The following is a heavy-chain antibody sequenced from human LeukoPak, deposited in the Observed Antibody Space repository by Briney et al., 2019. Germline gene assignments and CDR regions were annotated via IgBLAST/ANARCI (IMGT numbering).Heavy chain of an antibody. D-gene: IGHD1-26*01. CDR2: IIPIFGTA. CDR1: GGTFSSYA. J-gene: IGHJ5*02. CDR3: ARDGYSGSYEHWFDP. Sequence: SVKVSCKASGGTFSSYAISWVRQAPGQGLEWMGGIIPIFGTANYAQKFQGRVTITADESTSTAYMELSSLRSEDTAVYYCARDGYSGSYEHWFDPWGQGTLVTVSS. V-gene: IGHV1-69*13.